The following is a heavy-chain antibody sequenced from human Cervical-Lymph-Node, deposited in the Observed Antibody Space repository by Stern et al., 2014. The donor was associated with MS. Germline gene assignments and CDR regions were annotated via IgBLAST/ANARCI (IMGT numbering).Heavy chain of an antibody. J-gene: IGHJ4*02. CDR1: GFTFSSYW. CDR2: IKQDGSEK. V-gene: IGHV3-7*01. CDR3: ARDLPGGYCGGDCPLDY. D-gene: IGHD2-21*02. Sequence: EVQLVESGGGLVQPGGSLRLSCAASGFTFSSYWMSWVRQAPGKGLEWVANIKQDGSEKYYVDSVKGRFTISRDNAKNSLYLQMNSLRAEDTAVYYCARDLPGGYCGGDCPLDYWGQGTLVTVSS.